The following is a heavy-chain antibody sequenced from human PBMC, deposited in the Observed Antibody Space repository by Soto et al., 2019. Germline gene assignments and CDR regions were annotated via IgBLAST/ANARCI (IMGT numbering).Heavy chain of an antibody. V-gene: IGHV4-34*01. Sequence: QVQLQQWGAGLLKPSETLSLTCAVYGGSFSGYYWSWIRQPPGKGLEWIGEINHSGSTNYNPSLKSRVTISVDTSKNQFSLKLSSVTAADTAVYYCARGRTTVTRFDYWGQGTLVTVSS. CDR1: GGSFSGYY. D-gene: IGHD4-17*01. J-gene: IGHJ4*02. CDR2: INHSGST. CDR3: ARGRTTVTRFDY.